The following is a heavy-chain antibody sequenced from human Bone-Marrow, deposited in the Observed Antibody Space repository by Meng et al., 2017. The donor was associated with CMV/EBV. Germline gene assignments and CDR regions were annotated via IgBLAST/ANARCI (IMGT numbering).Heavy chain of an antibody. Sequence: GSLRLSCTVSGGSISNYYWNWIRQPPGKGLEWIGYIYYSGYTKFNPSLKSRVTISVDTSKNQFSLKLNSVTAADTAVYYCMASRESMIAGEDYWGQGTLVTVSS. V-gene: IGHV4-59*01. J-gene: IGHJ4*02. CDR1: GGSISNYY. CDR3: MASRESMIAGEDY. D-gene: IGHD3-22*01. CDR2: IYYSGYT.